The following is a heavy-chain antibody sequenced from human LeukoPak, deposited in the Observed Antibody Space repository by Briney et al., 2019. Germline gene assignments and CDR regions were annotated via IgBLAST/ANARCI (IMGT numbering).Heavy chain of an antibody. J-gene: IGHJ6*02. V-gene: IGHV3-33*08. D-gene: IGHD3-22*01. CDR3: AINNYYDSSGYYYVEYYYYGMDV. CDR2: IWYDGSNK. CDR1: GFTVSSNY. Sequence: GGSLRLSCAASGFTVSSNYMSWVRQAPGKGLEWVAVIWYDGSNKYYADSVKGRFTISRDNSKNTLYLQMNSLRAEDTAVYYCAINNYYDSSGYYYVEYYYYGMDVWGQGTTVTVSS.